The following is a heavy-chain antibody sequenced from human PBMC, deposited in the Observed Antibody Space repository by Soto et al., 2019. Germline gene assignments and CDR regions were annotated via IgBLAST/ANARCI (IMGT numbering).Heavy chain of an antibody. Sequence: QVQLVQSGAEVKKPGSSVKVSCKASADTFTGYTVTWVRQAPGQGLEWVGRVIPILGASNSAQKFQGRVTTSADKSADTAYRLLTGLTSEDTAVYYCARSSGSYYTTFDSWGQGTLVTVSS. CDR1: ADTFTGYT. J-gene: IGHJ4*02. V-gene: IGHV1-69*08. CDR2: VIPILGAS. CDR3: ARSSGSYYTTFDS. D-gene: IGHD1-26*01.